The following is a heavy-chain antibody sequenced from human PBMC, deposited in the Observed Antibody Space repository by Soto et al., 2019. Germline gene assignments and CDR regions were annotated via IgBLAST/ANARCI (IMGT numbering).Heavy chain of an antibody. D-gene: IGHD5-12*01. CDR3: ARTQGYIPTYYMDV. CDR1: GFTFSDYD. J-gene: IGHJ6*03. V-gene: IGHV3-11*01. CDR2: ISSSGSTI. Sequence: GGSLRLSCAASGFTFSDYDMSWIRQAPGKGLEWVSYISSSGSTIYYADSVKGRFTISRDNAKNSQYLQMNSLRAEDTAMFYCARTQGYIPTYYMDVWGKGTTVTVSS.